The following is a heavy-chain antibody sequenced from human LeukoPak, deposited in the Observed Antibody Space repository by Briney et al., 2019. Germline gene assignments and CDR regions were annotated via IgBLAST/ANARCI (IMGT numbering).Heavy chain of an antibody. CDR1: GYDFINYG. J-gene: IGHJ4*02. Sequence: GASVKVSCKASGYDFINYGISWVRQAPGQGLEWMGGIIPIFGTANYAQKFQGRVTITTDESTSTAYMELSSLRSEDTAVYYCARGPGIAAAGIFDYWGQGTLVTVSS. CDR2: IIPIFGTA. V-gene: IGHV1-69*05. D-gene: IGHD6-13*01. CDR3: ARGPGIAAAGIFDY.